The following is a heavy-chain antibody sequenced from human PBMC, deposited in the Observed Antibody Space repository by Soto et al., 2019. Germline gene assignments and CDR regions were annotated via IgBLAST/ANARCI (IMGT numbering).Heavy chain of an antibody. CDR2: INPSGGST. D-gene: IGHD3-10*01. Sequence: QVQLVQSGAEVKKPGASVKVSCKASGYTFTSYYMHWVRQAPGQGLEWMGIINPSGGSTRYAQRFQGRATLTRDTATGTVVMELSSLRSEDTAVYYCARGGDYYPNDDWGQGTLVTVSS. CDR3: ARGGDYYPNDD. CDR1: GYTFTSYY. V-gene: IGHV1-46*01. J-gene: IGHJ4*02.